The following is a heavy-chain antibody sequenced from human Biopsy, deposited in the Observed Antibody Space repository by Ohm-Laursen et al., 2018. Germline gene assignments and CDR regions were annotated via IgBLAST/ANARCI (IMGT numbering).Heavy chain of an antibody. CDR2: ISSSGATT. J-gene: IGHJ6*02. CDR1: GNTFATYH. V-gene: IGHV1-46*01. Sequence: ASVKVSCKPSGNTFATYHIHWVRQAPGQGLEWMGVISSSGATTSFSQKFQGRITMTRDTSTGTVYMDLNSLGSEDTAVYYCARAGVGSDGTDSYYYGMDVWGPGTTVTVSS. D-gene: IGHD5-24*01. CDR3: ARAGVGSDGTDSYYYGMDV.